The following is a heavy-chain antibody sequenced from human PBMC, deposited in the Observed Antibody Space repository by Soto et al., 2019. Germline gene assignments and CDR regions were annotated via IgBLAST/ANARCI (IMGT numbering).Heavy chain of an antibody. CDR2: ISGSGGST. CDR3: AKDSTAYSSSYDFDY. CDR1: GFTFSSYA. J-gene: IGHJ4*02. Sequence: VQLLESGGGLVQPGGSLRLSCAASGFTFSSYAMSWVRQAPGKGLEWVSGISGSGGSTYYADSVKGRFTISRDNSKNTLYLQMNSLRAEDTAVYYCAKDSTAYSSSYDFDYWGQGTLVTVSS. D-gene: IGHD6-6*01. V-gene: IGHV3-23*01.